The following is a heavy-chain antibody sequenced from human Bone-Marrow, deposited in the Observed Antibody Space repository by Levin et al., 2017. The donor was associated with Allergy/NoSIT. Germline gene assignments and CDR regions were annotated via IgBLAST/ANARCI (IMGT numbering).Heavy chain of an antibody. CDR2: IIPIFGTA. J-gene: IGHJ5*02. V-gene: IGHV1-69*13. CDR3: ARDHRDRFAGYSSSWYWFDP. CDR1: GGTFSSYA. Sequence: PLASVKVSCKASGGTFSSYAISWVRQAPGQGLEWMGGIIPIFGTANYAQKFQGRVTITADESTSTAYMELSSLRSEDTAVYYCARDHRDRFAGYSSSWYWFDPWGQGTLVTVSS. D-gene: IGHD6-13*01.